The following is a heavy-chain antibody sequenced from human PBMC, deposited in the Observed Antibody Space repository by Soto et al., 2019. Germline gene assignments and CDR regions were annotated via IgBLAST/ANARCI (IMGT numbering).Heavy chain of an antibody. Sequence: ASVKVSCKASGYTFTGYYMHWVRQAPGRGLEWMGWINPNSGGTNYAQKFQGRVTMTRDTSISTAYMELSRLRSDDTAVYYCARDPPLTTVTTRNDYWGQGTLVTVSS. CDR3: ARDPPLTTVTTRNDY. CDR2: INPNSGGT. D-gene: IGHD4-17*01. CDR1: GYTFTGYY. J-gene: IGHJ4*02. V-gene: IGHV1-2*02.